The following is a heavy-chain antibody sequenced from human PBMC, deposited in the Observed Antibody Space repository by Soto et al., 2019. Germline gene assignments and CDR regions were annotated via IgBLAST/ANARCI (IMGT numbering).Heavy chain of an antibody. V-gene: IGHV3-48*02. CDR2: ISSSSSTI. J-gene: IGHJ5*02. D-gene: IGHD4-17*01. CDR1: GFTFSSYS. Sequence: EVQLVESGGGLVQPGGSLRLSCAASGFTFSSYSMNWVRQAPGKGLEWVSYISSSSSTIYYADSVKGRFTISRDNAKNSLYLQMNSLRDEDTAVYYCASRLKGALTTWESWFDPWGQGTLVTVSS. CDR3: ASRLKGALTTWESWFDP.